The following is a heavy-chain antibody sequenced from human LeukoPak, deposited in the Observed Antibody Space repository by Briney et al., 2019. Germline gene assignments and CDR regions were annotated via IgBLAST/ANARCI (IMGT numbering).Heavy chain of an antibody. CDR3: AKDLSQVRYYGPGRGAFDY. CDR1: GFTFNNYA. Sequence: GGSLRLSCAASGFTFNNYAMSWVRRAPGKGLEWVSAISGSGGSTYYADSVKGRFTISRDNSKNTLYLQMNSLRAEDTAVYYCAKDLSQVRYYGPGRGAFDYWGQGTLVTVSS. V-gene: IGHV3-23*01. CDR2: ISGSGGST. J-gene: IGHJ4*02. D-gene: IGHD3-10*01.